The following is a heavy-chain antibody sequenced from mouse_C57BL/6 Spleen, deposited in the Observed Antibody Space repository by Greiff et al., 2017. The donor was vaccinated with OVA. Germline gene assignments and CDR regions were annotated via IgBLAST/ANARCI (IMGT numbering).Heavy chain of an antibody. CDR2: IWSGGST. D-gene: IGHD2-14*01. CDR3: ARIGDYYAMDY. J-gene: IGHJ4*01. Sequence: QVQLKESGPGLVQPSQSLSITCTVSGFSLTSYGVHWVRQSPGKGLEWLGVIWSGGSTDDNAAFISRLSISKDNSKSQVFFQMNSLQADDTAIYYCARIGDYYAMDYWGQGTSVTVSS. V-gene: IGHV2-2*01. CDR1: GFSLTSYG.